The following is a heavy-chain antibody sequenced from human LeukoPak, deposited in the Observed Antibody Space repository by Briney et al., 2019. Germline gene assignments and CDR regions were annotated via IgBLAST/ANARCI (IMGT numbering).Heavy chain of an antibody. CDR2: IYYSGST. J-gene: IGHJ3*02. D-gene: IGHD2-2*02. V-gene: IGHV4-31*03. Sequence: KPSQTLSLTCTVSGGSISSGGYYWSWIRQHPGKGLEWIGYIYYSGSTYYNPSLKSRVTISVDTSKNQFSLKLSSVTAADTAVYYCAREAFEYLDAFDIWGQGTMVTVSS. CDR1: GGSISSGGYY. CDR3: AREAFEYLDAFDI.